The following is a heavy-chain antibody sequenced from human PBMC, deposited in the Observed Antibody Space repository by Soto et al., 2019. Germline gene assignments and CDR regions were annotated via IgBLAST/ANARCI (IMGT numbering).Heavy chain of an antibody. Sequence: SETLSLTCTVSGGSISSYYWSWIRQPPGKGLEWIGYIYYSGSTNYNPSLKSRVTISVDTSKNQFSLKLSSVTAADTAVYYCARLDYGDYVWGQGTLVTVSS. CDR1: GGSISSYY. CDR3: ARLDYGDYV. V-gene: IGHV4-59*01. D-gene: IGHD4-17*01. CDR2: IYYSGST. J-gene: IGHJ4*02.